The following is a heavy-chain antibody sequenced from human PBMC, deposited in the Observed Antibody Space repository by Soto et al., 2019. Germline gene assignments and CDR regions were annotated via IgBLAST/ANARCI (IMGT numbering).Heavy chain of an antibody. V-gene: IGHV6-1*01. J-gene: IGHJ6*02. CDR1: GDSVSSNSAA. CDR3: ARDHWRREWLSHNDYGMDV. D-gene: IGHD6-19*01. CDR2: TYYRSKWYN. Sequence: SQTLSLTCALSGDSVSSNSAAWNWIRQSPSRGLEWLGRTYYRSKWYNDYAVSVKSRITINPDTSRNQFSLQLNSVTPEDTAVYYCARDHWRREWLSHNDYGMDVWGQGTTVTVSS.